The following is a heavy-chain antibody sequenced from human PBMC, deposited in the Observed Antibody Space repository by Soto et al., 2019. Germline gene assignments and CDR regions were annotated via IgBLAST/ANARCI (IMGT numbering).Heavy chain of an antibody. Sequence: SQTLSLSCAISGDSVSSNSAAWNWIRQSPARGLEWRGRTYYRSKLYNDYAVSVQSRITINPDTSQHQFSLQLNSVTPEDTPVSSCARAPAIVAHTHFDYRRKRTMVTVSS. V-gene: IGHV6-1*01. CDR3: ARAPAIVAHTHFDY. CDR2: TYYRSKLYN. J-gene: IGHJ4*02. CDR1: GDSVSSNSAA. D-gene: IGHD5-18*01.